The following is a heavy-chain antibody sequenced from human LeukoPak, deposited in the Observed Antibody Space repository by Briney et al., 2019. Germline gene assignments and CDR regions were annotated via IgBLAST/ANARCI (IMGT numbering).Heavy chain of an antibody. CDR2: IDWDDDK. Sequence: YGPALVKPTQTLTLTCIVSGFSLSTIGLCVSWIRQPQGKALAWLALIDWDDDKYYSTSLKTRLTISKDTSKNRVVLTVTNMDPADTATYYCARISRDDYGDYDYFDYWGQGTLVTVSS. CDR1: GFSLSTIGLC. V-gene: IGHV2-70*01. CDR3: ARISRDDYGDYDYFDY. D-gene: IGHD4-17*01. J-gene: IGHJ4*02.